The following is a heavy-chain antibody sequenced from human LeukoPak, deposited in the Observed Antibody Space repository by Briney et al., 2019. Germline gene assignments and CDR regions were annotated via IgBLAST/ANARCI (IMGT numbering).Heavy chain of an antibody. J-gene: IGHJ4*02. CDR3: AKDLATVVRGFDY. CDR1: GFTFSSYA. V-gene: IGHV3-23*01. CDR2: IRSSGDST. Sequence: GGSLRLSSAASGFTFSSYAMSWVRQAPGKGLEWVSAIRSSGDSTYYADSVKGRFTISRDNSKNTLYLQMDSLRAEDTAVYYCAKDLATVVRGFDYWGQGTLVTVSS. D-gene: IGHD4-17*01.